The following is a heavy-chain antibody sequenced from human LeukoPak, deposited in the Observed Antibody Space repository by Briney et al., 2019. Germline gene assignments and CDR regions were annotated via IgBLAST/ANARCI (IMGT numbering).Heavy chain of an antibody. J-gene: IGHJ4*02. D-gene: IGHD5-12*01. CDR2: ISGSGYST. Sequence: GGSLRLSCAASGFTFSSYAMSWVRRAPGEGLEWVSAISGSGYSTYYADSVKGRFTIPRDNSKNTLYLQMNSLRAEDTAVYYCAKEAGYSGYDYPDYWGQGTLVTVSS. CDR1: GFTFSSYA. CDR3: AKEAGYSGYDYPDY. V-gene: IGHV3-23*01.